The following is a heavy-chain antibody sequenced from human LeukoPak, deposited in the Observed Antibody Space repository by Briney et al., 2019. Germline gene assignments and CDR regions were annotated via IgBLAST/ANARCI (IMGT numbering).Heavy chain of an antibody. CDR1: GGTFSSYA. V-gene: IGHV1-69*13. CDR3: ARDSSDFRNLIPH. J-gene: IGHJ1*01. CDR2: IIPISGTA. Sequence: PLASVKVSCKASGGTFSSYAISWVRQAPGQGLEWMGGIIPISGTAKYAQKFQGRVTITADESTSTAYMELSSLRSEDTAVYYCARDSSDFRNLIPHWGQGTLVTVSS. D-gene: IGHD1-14*01.